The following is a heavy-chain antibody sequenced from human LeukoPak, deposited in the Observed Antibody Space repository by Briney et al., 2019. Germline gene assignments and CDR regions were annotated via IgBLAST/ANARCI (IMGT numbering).Heavy chain of an antibody. D-gene: IGHD2-15*01. CDR2: IYSGGTT. Sequence: PGGSLRLSCAASGFTVSSNYMSWVRQAPGKGLEWVSVIYSGGTTYYADSVKGRFTISRDNSKNTLYLQMNSLRAEDTAVFCCARHPACSGGRCYFNFDYWGQGTLVTVSS. CDR1: GFTVSSNY. CDR3: ARHPACSGGRCYFNFDY. V-gene: IGHV3-66*04. J-gene: IGHJ4*02.